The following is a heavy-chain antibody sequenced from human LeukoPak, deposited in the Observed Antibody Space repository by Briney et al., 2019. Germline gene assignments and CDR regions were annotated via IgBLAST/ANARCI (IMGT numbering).Heavy chain of an antibody. CDR3: ARDGGYYDSSGYPYYFDY. CDR2: INAGNGNT. V-gene: IGHV1-3*01. D-gene: IGHD3-22*01. J-gene: IGHJ4*02. Sequence: ASVKVSCKASGYTFTSYAMHWVRQAPGQRLEWMGWINAGNGNTKYSQKLQGRVTISRDTSASTAYMELSSLRSEDTAVYYCARDGGYYDSSGYPYYFDYWGQGTLVTVSS. CDR1: GYTFTSYA.